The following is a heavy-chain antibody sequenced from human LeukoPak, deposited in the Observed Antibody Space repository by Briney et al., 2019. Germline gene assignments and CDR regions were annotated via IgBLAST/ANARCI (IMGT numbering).Heavy chain of an antibody. CDR1: GGSSSSSSYY. CDR2: VYYSGST. Sequence: SETLSLTCTVSGGSSSSSSYYWGWIRQPLGEGLEWIGNVYYSGSTYYNPSLKSRVTISVDTSKNQFSLKLSSVTAAGTALYYCARLRGYYFDYWGQGILVAVSS. V-gene: IGHV4-39*01. J-gene: IGHJ4*02. CDR3: ARLRGYYFDY.